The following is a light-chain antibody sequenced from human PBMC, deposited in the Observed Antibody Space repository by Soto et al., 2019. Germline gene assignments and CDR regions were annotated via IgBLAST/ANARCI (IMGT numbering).Light chain of an antibody. V-gene: IGLV2-23*02. J-gene: IGLJ2*01. CDR1: SSDVGSYNL. Sequence: QSALTPPASVSGSPGPSITISCTGTSSDVGSYNLVSWYHKHPGKDPKLMIYEVSKRPSGVSNRFSGSKSGNTASLTISGLQSEDETDYYCCSYAGSSSALFGGGPTLTVL. CDR2: EVS. CDR3: CSYAGSSSAL.